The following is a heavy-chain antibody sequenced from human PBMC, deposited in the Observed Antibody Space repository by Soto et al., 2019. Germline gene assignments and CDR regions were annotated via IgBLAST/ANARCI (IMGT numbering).Heavy chain of an antibody. V-gene: IGHV4-34*01. D-gene: IGHD5-12*01. CDR3: ARATRGVVATTYYYYYMDV. J-gene: IGHJ6*03. CDR2: INHSGST. CDR1: GGSFSGYY. Sequence: PSETLSLTCAVYGGSFSGYYWSWIRQPPGKGLEWIGEINHSGSTNYHPSLKSRVTISVDTSKNQFSLKLSSVTAADTAVYYCARATRGVVATTYYYYYMDVRGKGTMVTVSS.